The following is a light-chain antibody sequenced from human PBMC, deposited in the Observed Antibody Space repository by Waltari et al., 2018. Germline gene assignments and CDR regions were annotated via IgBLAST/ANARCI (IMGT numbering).Light chain of an antibody. CDR2: DVS. Sequence: QSALTQPASVSGSPGQSITISCTGTSSDGGGYNYVSWYQQHPGKAPKLMIYDVSNRPPGVSNRFSGSKSGNTASLTISGLQAEDEADYYCSSYTSSSTLVVFGGGTKLTVL. V-gene: IGLV2-14*01. CDR1: SSDGGGYNY. J-gene: IGLJ2*01. CDR3: SSYTSSSTLVV.